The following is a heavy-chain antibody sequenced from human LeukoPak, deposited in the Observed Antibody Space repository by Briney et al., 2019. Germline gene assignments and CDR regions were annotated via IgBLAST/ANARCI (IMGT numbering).Heavy chain of an antibody. CDR3: ASGKVSGVLTPHSFHR. V-gene: IGHV4-59*02. CDR1: GGFVSNFY. CDR2: VFHGGNV. D-gene: IGHD2/OR15-2a*01. J-gene: IGHJ4*02. Sequence: PSETLSLTCSVSGGFVSNFYWNWIRQSPGKGLEWMGFVFHGGNVNYNPSLRSRLRMSLDTSRNRVSLKLTFVTAADTAVYYCASGKVSGVLTPHSFHRWGRGTPVTVSS.